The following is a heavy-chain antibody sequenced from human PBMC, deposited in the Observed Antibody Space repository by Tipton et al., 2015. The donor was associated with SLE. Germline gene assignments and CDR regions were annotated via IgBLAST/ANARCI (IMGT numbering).Heavy chain of an antibody. J-gene: IGHJ3*02. D-gene: IGHD4-17*01. CDR3: ARGPTSYGDAGSDAFDI. Sequence: TLSLTCTVSGGSISSYYWSWIRQPAGKGLEWIGRIYTSGSTNYNPSLKSRVTMSVDTSKNQFSLHLTSVTAADTAVYYCARGPTSYGDAGSDAFDIWGQGTMVTVSS. V-gene: IGHV4-4*07. CDR1: GGSISSYY. CDR2: IYTSGST.